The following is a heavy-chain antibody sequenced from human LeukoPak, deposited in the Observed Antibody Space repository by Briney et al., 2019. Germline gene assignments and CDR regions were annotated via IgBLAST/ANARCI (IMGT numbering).Heavy chain of an antibody. Sequence: QPGRSLRLSCAASGFTFSSYGMHWVRQASGKGLEWVGRIRSKANSYATAYAASVKGRFTISRDDSKNTAYLQMNSLKTEDTAVYYCTRHGYSYGLDYWGQGTLVTVSS. D-gene: IGHD5-18*01. CDR1: GFTFSSYG. V-gene: IGHV3-73*01. CDR3: TRHGYSYGLDY. J-gene: IGHJ4*02. CDR2: IRSKANSYAT.